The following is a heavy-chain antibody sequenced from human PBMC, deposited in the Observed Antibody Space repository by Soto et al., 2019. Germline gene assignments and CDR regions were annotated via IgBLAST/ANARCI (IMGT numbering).Heavy chain of an antibody. J-gene: IGHJ5*02. D-gene: IGHD6-19*01. CDR2: INHSGST. CDR1: GGTFSGYY. V-gene: IGHV4-34*01. Sequence: SETLSLTCAVYGGTFSGYYWNWIRQPPGKGLEWIGEINHSGSTNYNPSLKSRVTISVDTSKNQFSLKLSSVTAADTAVYYCARIGVWGRYSTGWHIKKHRFDPWGQGTLVTVSS. CDR3: ARIGVWGRYSTGWHIKKHRFDP.